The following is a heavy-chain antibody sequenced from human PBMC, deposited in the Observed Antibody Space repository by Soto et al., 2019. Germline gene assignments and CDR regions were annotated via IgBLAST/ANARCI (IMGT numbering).Heavy chain of an antibody. CDR2: ISSSGDAM. Sequence: VQLVESGGDLVQPGGSLRLSCAASGFIFSDYTMTWVRQAPGRGLEFVSHISSSGDAMFYAESVKGRFTVSRDNAKNSLDLQMNSLRDDDTAVYFCARDHGGSTWFVGVYYFFGMDVWGQGTAVTVSS. V-gene: IGHV3-48*02. CDR1: GFIFSDYT. D-gene: IGHD6-13*01. J-gene: IGHJ6*02. CDR3: ARDHGGSTWFVGVYYFFGMDV.